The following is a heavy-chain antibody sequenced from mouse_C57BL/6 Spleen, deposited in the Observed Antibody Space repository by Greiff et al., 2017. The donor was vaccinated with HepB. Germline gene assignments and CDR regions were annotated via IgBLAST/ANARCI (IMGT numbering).Heavy chain of an antibody. J-gene: IGHJ1*03. CDR1: GYAFSSSW. V-gene: IGHV1-82*01. CDR3: ARGYYGSSYSLYFDV. D-gene: IGHD1-1*01. CDR2: IYPGDGDT. Sequence: QVQLQQSGPELVKPGASVKISCKASGYAFSSSWMNWVKQRPGKGLEWIGRIYPGDGDTNYNGKFKGKATLTADKSSSTAYMQLSSLTSEDSAVYFCARGYYGSSYSLYFDVWGTGTTVTVSS.